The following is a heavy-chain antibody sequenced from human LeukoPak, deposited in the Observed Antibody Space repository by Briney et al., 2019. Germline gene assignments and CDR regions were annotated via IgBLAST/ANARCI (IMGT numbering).Heavy chain of an antibody. Sequence: GGSLRLSCAASGFTFSSYAMSWARQAPGKGLEWVSAISGSGGSTYYADSVKGRFTISRDNSKNTLYLQMNSLRAEDTAVYYCAKDGGYSYGFRRGGYWGQGTLVTVSS. CDR2: ISGSGGST. D-gene: IGHD5-18*01. V-gene: IGHV3-23*01. CDR3: AKDGGYSYGFRRGGY. CDR1: GFTFSSYA. J-gene: IGHJ4*02.